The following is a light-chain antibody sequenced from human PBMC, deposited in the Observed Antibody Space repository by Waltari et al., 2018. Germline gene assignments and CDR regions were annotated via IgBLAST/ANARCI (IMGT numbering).Light chain of an antibody. J-gene: IGLJ3*02. CDR1: PGSVSTMSC. V-gene: IGLV8-61*01. CDR3: SLYMGSGIWV. Sequence: QTVVTQEPSLSVSPGGTVTLTCVLRPGSVSTMSCSNWYRQTPGQPPRTLLYKANTRSSGVPDRFSGSILGNKVALTITGAQADDESDYYCSLYMGSGIWVFGGGTKLTVL. CDR2: KAN.